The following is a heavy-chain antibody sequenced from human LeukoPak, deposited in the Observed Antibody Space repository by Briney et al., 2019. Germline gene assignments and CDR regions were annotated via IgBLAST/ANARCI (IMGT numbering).Heavy chain of an antibody. Sequence: PGGSLRLSCAASGFPFSDYYMSWIRQAPGKGLEWVSYISSSNIYTYYADSVKGRFTISRDNAKNSLYLQMNSLRAEDTALYYCARALGGDYDYWGQGTLVTVSS. D-gene: IGHD2-21*01. J-gene: IGHJ4*02. CDR3: ARALGGDYDY. CDR1: GFPFSDYY. V-gene: IGHV3-11*05. CDR2: ISSSNIYT.